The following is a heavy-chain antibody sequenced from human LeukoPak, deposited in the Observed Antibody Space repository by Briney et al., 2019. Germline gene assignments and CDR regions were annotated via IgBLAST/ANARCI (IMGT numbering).Heavy chain of an antibody. CDR2: INHSGST. CDR1: GGSFSGYY. J-gene: IGHJ4*02. CDR3: ARGHGYSSGWSIDY. V-gene: IGHV4-34*01. Sequence: PSETLSLTCAVYGGSFSGYYWSWIRQPPGKGLEWIGEINHSGSTNYNPSLKSRVTISVDTSKNQFSLKLSSVTAADTAVYYCARGHGYSSGWSIDYWGQGTLVTVSS. D-gene: IGHD6-19*01.